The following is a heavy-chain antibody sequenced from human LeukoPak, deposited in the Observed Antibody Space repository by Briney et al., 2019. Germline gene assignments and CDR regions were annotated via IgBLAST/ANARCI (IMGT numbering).Heavy chain of an antibody. Sequence: SGGSLRLSCAASGFTFSSSWFHWVRQAPGKGLVWVSRINTDGSYTGYGDSVKGRFTISRDNAKNTLYLQMNSLRVEDTAVYYCARNLGGSSDYWGQGTLVTVSS. J-gene: IGHJ4*02. CDR2: INTDGSYT. V-gene: IGHV3-74*01. D-gene: IGHD1-26*01. CDR3: ARNLGGSSDY. CDR1: GFTFSSSW.